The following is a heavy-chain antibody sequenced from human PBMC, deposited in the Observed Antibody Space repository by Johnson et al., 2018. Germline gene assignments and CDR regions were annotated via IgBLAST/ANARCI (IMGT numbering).Heavy chain of an antibody. CDR2: IIPIFGTT. J-gene: IGHJ6*03. D-gene: IGHD2-2*01. CDR3: ARRYQLPRAGGYYMDV. CDR1: GGTLSSYA. V-gene: IGHV1-69*12. Sequence: QVQLVQSGAEVKKPGSSVKVSCKASGGTLSSYAASWVRQAPGHGLEWMGGIIPIFGTTTYAQKFQGRVTITADESTSTGYMELNSLRAEDTAVYYCARRYQLPRAGGYYMDVWGKGTTVTVSS.